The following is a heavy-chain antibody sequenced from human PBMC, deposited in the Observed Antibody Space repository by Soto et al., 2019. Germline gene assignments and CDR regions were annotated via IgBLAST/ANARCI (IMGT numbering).Heavy chain of an antibody. D-gene: IGHD3-3*01. CDR1: GFTFGDYA. J-gene: IGHJ4*02. Sequence: PGGSLRLSCTVSGFTFGDYAMSWVRQAPRKGLEWVGFIRSKAYGGTTEYAASVKGRFTISRDDSKSIAYLQMNSLKTEDTAVYYCTRLPLISRFARFGVVIGYYFDYWGQGTLVTVSS. CDR2: IRSKAYGGTT. CDR3: TRLPLISRFARFGVVIGYYFDY. V-gene: IGHV3-49*04.